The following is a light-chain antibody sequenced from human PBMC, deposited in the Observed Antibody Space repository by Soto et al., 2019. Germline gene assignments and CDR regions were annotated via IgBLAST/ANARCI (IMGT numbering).Light chain of an antibody. J-gene: IGKJ5*01. CDR3: QQRSTWPT. V-gene: IGKV3D-11*02. CDR1: QSVSSSY. CDR2: GAS. Sequence: EIVLTQSPATLSLSPGERATLSCRASQSVSSSYLAWYQQNPGQAPRLLIYGASNRATGIPARFSGSGPGTDFTLTISSLEPEDFAVYYCQQRSTWPTFGQGTRLEIK.